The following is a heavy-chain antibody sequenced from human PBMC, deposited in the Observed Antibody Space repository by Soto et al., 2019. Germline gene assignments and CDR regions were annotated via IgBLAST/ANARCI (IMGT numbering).Heavy chain of an antibody. D-gene: IGHD1-26*01. J-gene: IGHJ4*02. CDR3: AKDATEGELPRDLDY. CDR1: GFTFSSYG. Sequence: QVQLVESGGGVVQPGRSLRLSCAASGFTFSSYGMHWVRQAPGKGLEWVAVISYDGSNKYYADSVKGRFTISRDNSKNTRDLQMNSLRAEDTAVYYCAKDATEGELPRDLDYWGQGTLVTVSS. CDR2: ISYDGSNK. V-gene: IGHV3-30*18.